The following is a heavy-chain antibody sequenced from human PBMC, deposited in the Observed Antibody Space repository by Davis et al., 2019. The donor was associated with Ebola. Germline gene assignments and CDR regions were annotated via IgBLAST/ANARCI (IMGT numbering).Heavy chain of an antibody. CDR2: IYYSGST. CDR1: GGSISSYY. D-gene: IGHD6-6*01. J-gene: IGHJ4*02. Sequence: PSETLSLTCTVSGGSISSYYWSWIRQPPGKGLEWIGYIYYSGSTNYNPSLKSRVTISVDTSKNQFSLKLSSVTAADTAVYYCARMYSSSTPYFDYWGQGTLVTVSS. CDR3: ARMYSSSTPYFDY. V-gene: IGHV4-59*08.